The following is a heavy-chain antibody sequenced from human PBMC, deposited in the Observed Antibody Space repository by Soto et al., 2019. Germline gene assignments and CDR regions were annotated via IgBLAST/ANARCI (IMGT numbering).Heavy chain of an antibody. CDR1: GGSISSNNYY. J-gene: IGHJ4*02. V-gene: IGHV4-39*07. CDR3: ARDSPWSYDSSSAGY. CDR2: VFYIGST. D-gene: IGHD3-22*01. Sequence: PSETLSLTCTVSGGSISSNNYYWGWIRQPPGKGLEWIGTVFYIGSTYYNPSLKSRVSISVDTSKNQFSLRLSSVTAADTAVYYCARDSPWSYDSSSAGYWGQGTLVTVSS.